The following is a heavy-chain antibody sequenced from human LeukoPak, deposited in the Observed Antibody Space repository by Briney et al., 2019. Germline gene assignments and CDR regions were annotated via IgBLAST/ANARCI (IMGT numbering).Heavy chain of an antibody. Sequence: GGSLRLSCAASGFTFSSYWMSWVRQAPGKGPEWVASIKQDGGEKYYVDSVEGRFTISRDNAKNSLYLQMNSLRAEDTAVFYCTRVGATCCYYYYMDVWGKGTTVTVSS. CDR1: GFTFSSYW. J-gene: IGHJ6*03. CDR2: IKQDGGEK. V-gene: IGHV3-7*01. D-gene: IGHD1-26*01. CDR3: TRVGATCCYYYYMDV.